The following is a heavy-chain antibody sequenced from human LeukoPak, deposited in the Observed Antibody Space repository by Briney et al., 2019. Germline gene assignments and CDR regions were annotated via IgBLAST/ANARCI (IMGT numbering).Heavy chain of an antibody. CDR3: ARVLYYDSSGYYYFDY. V-gene: IGHV1-69*06. D-gene: IGHD3-22*01. Sequence: SVKVSCKASGYTFTSYGISWVRQAPGQGREWMGGIIPIFGTANYAQKFQGRVTITADKSTSTAYMELSSLRSEDTAVYYCARVLYYDSSGYYYFDYWGQGTLVTVSS. CDR2: IIPIFGTA. CDR1: GYTFTSYG. J-gene: IGHJ4*02.